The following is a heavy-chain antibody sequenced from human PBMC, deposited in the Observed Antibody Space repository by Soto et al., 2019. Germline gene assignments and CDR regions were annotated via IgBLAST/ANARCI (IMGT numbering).Heavy chain of an antibody. CDR1: GDTLSNFD. CDR2: MYPNNGQT. V-gene: IGHV1-8*01. J-gene: IGHJ5*02. D-gene: IGHD3-16*01. CDR3: ATMIRGLIHWLDP. Sequence: QVQLVQSGAEVKRPGASVKVSCKASGDTLSNFDFNWVRQATGQGLEWMGWMYPNNGQTAYARTFQGRVTMTWNSSISTAYMELSSLTSEDKAVYYCATMIRGLIHWLDPWGQGTLVTVSS.